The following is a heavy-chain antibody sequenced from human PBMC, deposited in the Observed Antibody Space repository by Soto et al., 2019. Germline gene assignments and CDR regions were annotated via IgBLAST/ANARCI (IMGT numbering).Heavy chain of an antibody. Sequence: ASVKVSCKASGYTFTSYDINWVRQATGQGLEWMGWMNPNSGNTGYAQKFQGRVTMTRNTSISTAYMELSSLRSEDTAAYYCARGGYCSSTSCERYYYYGMDVWGQGTTVTVSS. J-gene: IGHJ6*02. D-gene: IGHD2-2*01. CDR2: MNPNSGNT. CDR3: ARGGYCSSTSCERYYYYGMDV. CDR1: GYTFTSYD. V-gene: IGHV1-8*01.